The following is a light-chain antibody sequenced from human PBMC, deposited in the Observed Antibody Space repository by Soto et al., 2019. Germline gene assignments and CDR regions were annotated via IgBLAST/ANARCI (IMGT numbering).Light chain of an antibody. J-gene: IGKJ1*01. CDR3: QQSSNWTRT. CDR2: DIS. CDR1: QSVGSN. V-gene: IGKV3D-15*01. Sequence: ELVMTQSPATLSVSPGERATLSCRASQSVGSNLAWYQQKPGQAPRLLIYDISSRATGIPDRFSGSVSGTDFNLTITRLETEEFAVFYCQQSSNWTRTGGQGTRLDIK.